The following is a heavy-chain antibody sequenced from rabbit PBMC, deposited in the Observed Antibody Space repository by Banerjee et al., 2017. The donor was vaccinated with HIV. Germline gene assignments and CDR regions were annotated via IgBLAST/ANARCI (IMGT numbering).Heavy chain of an antibody. Sequence: QSLEESGGDLVKPGASLTLTCTASGIDFSSGYGMCWVRQAPGKGLEWIACIYAGNGGTTWYASWAKGRFTISKASSTTVTLQMTSLTAADTATYFCARDLAGVTGWNFGLWGPGTLVTV. V-gene: IGHV1S40*01. J-gene: IGHJ4*01. CDR1: GIDFSSGYG. CDR2: IYAGNGGTT. CDR3: ARDLAGVTGWNFGL. D-gene: IGHD4-1*01.